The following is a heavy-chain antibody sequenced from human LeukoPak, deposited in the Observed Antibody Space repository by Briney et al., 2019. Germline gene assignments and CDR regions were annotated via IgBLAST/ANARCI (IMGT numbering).Heavy chain of an antibody. J-gene: IGHJ4*02. CDR2: IIPILGIA. CDR3: ARVCGGDCSQYYFDY. Sequence: ASVTVSCKASGGTFSSYAISWVRQAPGQGLEWMGRIIPILGIANYAQKFQGRVTITADKSTSTAYMELSSLRSEDTAVYYCARVCGGDCSQYYFDYWGQGTLVTVSS. CDR1: GGTFSSYA. D-gene: IGHD2-21*02. V-gene: IGHV1-69*04.